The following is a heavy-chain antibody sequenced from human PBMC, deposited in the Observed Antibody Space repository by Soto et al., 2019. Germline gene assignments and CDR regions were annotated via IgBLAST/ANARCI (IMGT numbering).Heavy chain of an antibody. CDR1: GYTLTELS. D-gene: IGHD1-26*01. V-gene: IGHV1-24*01. J-gene: IGHJ6*02. CDR2: FDPEDGET. Sequence: ASVKVSCKVSGYTLTELSMHWVRQAPGKGLEWMGGFDPEDGETIYAQKFQGRVTMTGDTSTDTAYMELSSLRSEDTAVYYCATVEVSGSYPLGYYGMDVWGQGTTVIVSS. CDR3: ATVEVSGSYPLGYYGMDV.